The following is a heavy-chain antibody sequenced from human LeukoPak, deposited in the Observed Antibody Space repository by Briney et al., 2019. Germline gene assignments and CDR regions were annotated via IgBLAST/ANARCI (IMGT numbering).Heavy chain of an antibody. CDR3: ARMVDTAMATGTYYYMDV. J-gene: IGHJ6*03. Sequence: GASVKVSCKTSGYTFTGYYMHWVRQAPGQGLEWMGWISAYNGNTNYAQKLQGRVTMTTDTSTSTAYMELRSLRSDDTAVYYCARMVDTAMATGTYYYMDVWGKGTTVTISS. CDR1: GYTFTGYY. CDR2: ISAYNGNT. V-gene: IGHV1-18*04. D-gene: IGHD5-18*01.